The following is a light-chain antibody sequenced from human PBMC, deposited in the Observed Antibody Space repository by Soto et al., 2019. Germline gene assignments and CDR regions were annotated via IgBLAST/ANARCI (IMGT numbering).Light chain of an antibody. CDR3: QSYDSSLSGFVV. Sequence: QSVLTQPPSVSGAPGQRVTISCTGSSYNIGAGHDVHWYQQLPGTAPKLLIYGNSNRPSGVPDRFSGSKSGTSASLAITGLQAEDEADYYCQSYDSSLSGFVVFGGGTKLTVL. CDR1: SYNIGAGHD. CDR2: GNS. V-gene: IGLV1-40*01. J-gene: IGLJ2*01.